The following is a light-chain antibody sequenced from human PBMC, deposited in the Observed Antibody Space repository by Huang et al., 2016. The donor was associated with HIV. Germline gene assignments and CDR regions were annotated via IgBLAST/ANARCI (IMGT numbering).Light chain of an antibody. J-gene: IGKJ1*01. CDR3: QQSYNTPWT. V-gene: IGKV1-39*01. CDR1: QSISSY. Sequence: DIQMTQSPSSLSASVGDRVTITCRASQSISSYLSWYQQKPGKAPKLLIYGASILQSGVPSRFSGSGSRTDFTLTISSVQPEDLATYYCQQSYNTPWTFGQGTKAEIK. CDR2: GAS.